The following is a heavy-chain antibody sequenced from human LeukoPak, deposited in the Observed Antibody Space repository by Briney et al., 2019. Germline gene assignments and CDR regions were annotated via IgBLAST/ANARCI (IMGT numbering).Heavy chain of an antibody. J-gene: IGHJ4*02. CDR3: ARHGVRSESFDFDY. CDR1: GYTFTTYW. CDR2: IYPGDSDT. Sequence: GESLKISCQGSGYTFTTYWIGWVRQMPGKGLEWMGIIYPGDSDTRYSPSFQGQVTISADKSISTAYLQWSSLKASDTAMYYCARHGVRSESFDFDYWGQGTLVTVSS. D-gene: IGHD3-16*01. V-gene: IGHV5-51*01.